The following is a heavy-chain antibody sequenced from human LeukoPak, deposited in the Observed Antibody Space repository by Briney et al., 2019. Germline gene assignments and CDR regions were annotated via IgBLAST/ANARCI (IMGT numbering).Heavy chain of an antibody. CDR1: GGSFTGYY. Sequence: SETLSLTCAVYGGSFTGYYWSWIRQPPGKGLEWIGEINHIGSTNYNPSLKSRVTISVDTPKNQFSLKLSSVTAADTAVYYCARFPPPYDILTGYGNWFDPWGQGTLVTVSS. CDR3: ARFPPPYDILTGYGNWFDP. CDR2: INHIGST. V-gene: IGHV4-34*01. D-gene: IGHD3-9*01. J-gene: IGHJ5*02.